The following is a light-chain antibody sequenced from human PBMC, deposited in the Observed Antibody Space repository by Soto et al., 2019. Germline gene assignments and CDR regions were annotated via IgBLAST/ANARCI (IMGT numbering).Light chain of an antibody. V-gene: IGKV1-5*03. CDR2: KAS. J-gene: IGKJ3*01. CDR1: QSISEW. Sequence: DIQMTQSPSTLSAFVGDRVTITCRASQSISEWLAWYQQKPGKAPKLLIYKASSLESGVPSRFSGSGSGTEFTLTISSLQPDDFATYCCQHYNDYFLSFGPGTKVDLK. CDR3: QHYNDYFLS.